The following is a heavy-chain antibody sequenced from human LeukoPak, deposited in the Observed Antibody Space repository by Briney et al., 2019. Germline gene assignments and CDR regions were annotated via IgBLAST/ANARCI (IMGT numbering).Heavy chain of an antibody. D-gene: IGHD3-10*01. V-gene: IGHV4-39*02. J-gene: IGHJ5*02. CDR2: VYYVGNA. CDR1: GGSVRSSRPY. Sequence: SETLSLTCTVSGGSVRSSRPYWGWIRQSPGKGLEWIGSVYYVGNAYYRPSLLSRATISIDTSKTHISLRLTSMTATDTGIYYCATYDEGSYFETWGQGALVAVSS. CDR3: ATYDEGSYFET.